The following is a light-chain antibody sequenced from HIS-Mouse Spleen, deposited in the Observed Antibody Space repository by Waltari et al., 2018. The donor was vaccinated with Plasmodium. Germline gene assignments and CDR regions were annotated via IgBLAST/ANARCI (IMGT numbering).Light chain of an antibody. CDR2: DVS. CDR1: SSDGGGYNY. CDR3: SSYTSSSTRV. Sequence: QSALTQPASVSGSPGQSLTISCTGTSSDGGGYNYVSWYQQHPGKAPKLMIYDVSNRPSGVSNRFSGSKSGNPASLTISGLQAEDEADYYCSSYTSSSTRVFGGGTKLTVL. J-gene: IGLJ3*02. V-gene: IGLV2-14*03.